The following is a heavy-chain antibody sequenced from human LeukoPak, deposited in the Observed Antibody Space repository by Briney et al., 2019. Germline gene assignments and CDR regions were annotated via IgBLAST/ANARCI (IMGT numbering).Heavy chain of an antibody. V-gene: IGHV4-30-2*01. J-gene: IGHJ5*02. Sequence: SQTLSLTCAVSGGSISSGGYSWSWIRQPPGKGLEWIGYIYHSGSTCYNPSLKSRVTISVDRSKNQFSLKLSSVTAADTAVYYCARSVSGSPNWFDPWGQGTLVTVSS. D-gene: IGHD3-10*01. CDR3: ARSVSGSPNWFDP. CDR1: GGSISSGGYS. CDR2: IYHSGST.